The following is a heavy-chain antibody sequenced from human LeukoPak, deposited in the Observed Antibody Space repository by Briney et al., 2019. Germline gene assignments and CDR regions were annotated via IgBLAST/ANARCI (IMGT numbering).Heavy chain of an antibody. CDR3: ARDRSGVGYSFDY. CDR2: IYYSGST. J-gene: IGHJ4*02. CDR1: GGSISSYY. D-gene: IGHD5-12*01. Sequence: PSETLSLTSTVPGGSISSYYWSWIRQPPGKGLEWIGYIYYSGSTKSNPSLKSRVTISVETSKTQFSLKLSSVTAADTAVYYCARDRSGVGYSFDYWGQGTLVTVSS. V-gene: IGHV4-59*01.